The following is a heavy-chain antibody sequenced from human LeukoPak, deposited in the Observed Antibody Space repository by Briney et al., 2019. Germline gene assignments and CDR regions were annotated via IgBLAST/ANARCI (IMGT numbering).Heavy chain of an antibody. CDR1: GYTFTGHY. CDR2: INPNSGGT. CDR3: ARADKIDTIFGVVISGGWFDP. Sequence: GASVKVSCKASGYTFTGHYMHWVRQAPGQGLEWMGWINPNSGGTNYAQKFQGRVTMTRDTSISTAYMELSRLRSDDTAVYYCARADKIDTIFGVVISGGWFDPWGQGTLVTVSS. J-gene: IGHJ5*02. D-gene: IGHD3-3*01. V-gene: IGHV1-2*02.